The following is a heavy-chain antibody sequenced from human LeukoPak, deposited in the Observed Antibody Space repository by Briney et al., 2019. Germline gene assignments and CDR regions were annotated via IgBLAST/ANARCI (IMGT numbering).Heavy chain of an antibody. Sequence: PSETLSLTCTVSGGSISSGGYSWSWIRQHPGMGLEWIGYIYYNGSTYYNPSLKSRVTISVDTSKSQFSLKLSSVTAADTAVYYCARTAVVTATFDYWGQGTLVTVSS. CDR3: ARTAVVTATFDY. D-gene: IGHD2-21*02. CDR2: IYYNGST. J-gene: IGHJ4*02. CDR1: GGSISSGGYS. V-gene: IGHV4-31*03.